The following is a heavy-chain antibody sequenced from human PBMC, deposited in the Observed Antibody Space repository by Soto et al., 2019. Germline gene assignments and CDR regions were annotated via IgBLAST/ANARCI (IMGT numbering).Heavy chain of an antibody. CDR3: ARNNYYDSSGYYYFDY. J-gene: IGHJ4*02. Sequence: SVKVSCKASGGTFSSNAISWFRRALGQGLEWMGGIIPIFGTTKHAQKFQGRVTSTADESTSTVYMELSRLTSEDTALYYCARNNYYDSSGYYYFDYWGQGTPVTVSS. CDR2: IIPIFGTT. V-gene: IGHV1-69*13. CDR1: GGTFSSNA. D-gene: IGHD3-22*01.